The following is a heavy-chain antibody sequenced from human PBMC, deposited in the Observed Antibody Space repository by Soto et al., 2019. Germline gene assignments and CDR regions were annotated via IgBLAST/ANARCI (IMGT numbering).Heavy chain of an antibody. V-gene: IGHV2-5*02. Sequence: QIPLKESGPTPVQPPQPLSLTCSFSGFSLPTNGAGVAWVRPPPGKALEWLTLVYWADHRRSRPSLQHRLPLNEDSSKNQVGLRVTDLDPRDTGTSFGVHVRQGIFYIWGHGNLVTVAS. CDR1: GFSLPTNGAG. CDR3: VHVRQGIFYI. J-gene: IGHJ4*01. CDR2: VYWADHR. D-gene: IGHD3-10*01.